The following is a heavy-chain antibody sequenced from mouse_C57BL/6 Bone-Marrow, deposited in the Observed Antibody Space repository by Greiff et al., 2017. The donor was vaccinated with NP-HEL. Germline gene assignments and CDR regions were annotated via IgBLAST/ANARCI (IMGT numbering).Heavy chain of an antibody. CDR1: GYTFTSYT. J-gene: IGHJ1*03. V-gene: IGHV1-4*01. CDR2: INPSSGYT. CDR3: ARAEGLYDYDCYWYFDV. Sequence: QVQLQQSGAELARPGASVKMSRKASGYTFTSYTMHWVKQRPGQGLEWIGYINPSSGYTKYNQKFKDKATLTADKSSSTAYMQLSSLTSEDSAVYYCARAEGLYDYDCYWYFDVWGTGTTVTVSS. D-gene: IGHD2-4*01.